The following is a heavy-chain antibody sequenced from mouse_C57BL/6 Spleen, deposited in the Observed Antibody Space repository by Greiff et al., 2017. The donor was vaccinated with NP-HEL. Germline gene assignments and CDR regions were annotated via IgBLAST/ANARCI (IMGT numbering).Heavy chain of an antibody. J-gene: IGHJ4*01. CDR3: ARSITTVENAMDY. Sequence: QVQLQQPGAELVMPGASVKLSCKASGYTFTSYWMHWVKQRPGQGLEWIGEIDPSDSYTNYNQKFKGKSTLTVDKSSSTAYMQLSSLTSEDSAVYYCARSITTVENAMDYWGQGTSVTVSS. D-gene: IGHD1-1*01. CDR1: GYTFTSYW. CDR2: IDPSDSYT. V-gene: IGHV1-69*01.